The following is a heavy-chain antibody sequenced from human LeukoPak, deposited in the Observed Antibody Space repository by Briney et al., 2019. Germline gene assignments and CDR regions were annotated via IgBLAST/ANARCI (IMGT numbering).Heavy chain of an antibody. Sequence: GGSLRLSCAASGFTLSSYWMSWVRQAPGKGLEWVANIKRDGSEKYYVDSVKGRFSISRDNAKNSLYLQMNSLRAEDTAVYYCVRDDGATKPCWVQGTLVTVSS. CDR1: GFTLSSYW. V-gene: IGHV3-7*01. CDR3: VRDDGATKPC. D-gene: IGHD1-26*01. CDR2: IKRDGSEK. J-gene: IGHJ4*02.